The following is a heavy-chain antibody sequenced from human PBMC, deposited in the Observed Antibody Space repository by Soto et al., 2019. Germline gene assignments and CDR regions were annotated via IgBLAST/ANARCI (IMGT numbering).Heavy chain of an antibody. J-gene: IGHJ4*02. D-gene: IGHD5-12*01. V-gene: IGHV3-23*01. CDR3: AKRVGVGTITYY. CDR1: GFTFSSYA. Sequence: EVQLLESGGGLVQPGGSLRLSCAASGFTFSSYAMSWVRQAPGKGLEWVAGINGSGGSTYYADAVKGRFTISRDNSKKTLYLQMNSLRAEDTAVYYCAKRVGVGTITYYWGQGTLVTVS. CDR2: INGSGGST.